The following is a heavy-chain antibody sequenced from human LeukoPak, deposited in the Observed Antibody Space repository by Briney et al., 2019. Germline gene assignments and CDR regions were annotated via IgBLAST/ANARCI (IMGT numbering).Heavy chain of an antibody. CDR3: ARSWGGNWYFDL. J-gene: IGHJ2*01. CDR2: IYYSGST. Sequence: SETLSLTCTVSGGSISGVYWTWIRQPPGKGLEWIGYIYYSGSTNYNPSLKSRVTISVDTSKNQFSLKLSSVTSADTAVYYCARSWGGNWYFDLWGRGTLVTVSS. D-gene: IGHD6-13*01. V-gene: IGHV4-59*08. CDR1: GGSISGVY.